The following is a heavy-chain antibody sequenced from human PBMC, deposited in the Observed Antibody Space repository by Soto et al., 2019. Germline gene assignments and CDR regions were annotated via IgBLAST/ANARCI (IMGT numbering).Heavy chain of an antibody. D-gene: IGHD3-16*01. CDR1: GYTFSDYD. CDR3: ARGRFRRTWFDP. J-gene: IGHJ5*02. V-gene: IGHV1-8*01. CDR2: MNPSSGNT. Sequence: QVQLVQSGAEVKKPGASVKVSCKASGYTFSDYDINWVRQAAGQGLEWMGWMNPSSGNTGYAQKFQGRVIMTIDTSITTAYLELSSLTFEDTAIYYCARGRFRRTWFDPWGQGTLVTVSS.